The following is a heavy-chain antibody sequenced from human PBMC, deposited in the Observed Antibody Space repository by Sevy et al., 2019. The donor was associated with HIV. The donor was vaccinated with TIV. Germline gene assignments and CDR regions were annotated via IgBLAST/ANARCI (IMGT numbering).Heavy chain of an antibody. D-gene: IGHD3-10*01. CDR3: ARSPYYYGSGSPSGYYGMDV. CDR2: ISYDGSNK. V-gene: IGHV3-30-3*01. Sequence: GGCLRLSCAASGFTFSSYAMHWVRQAPGKGLEWVAVISYDGSNKYYADSVEGRFTISRDNSKNTLYLQMNSLRAEDTAVYYCARSPYYYGSGSPSGYYGMDVWGQGTTVTVSS. CDR1: GFTFSSYA. J-gene: IGHJ6*02.